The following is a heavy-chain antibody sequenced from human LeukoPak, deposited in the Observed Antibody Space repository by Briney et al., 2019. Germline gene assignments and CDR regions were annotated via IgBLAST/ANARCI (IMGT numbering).Heavy chain of an antibody. J-gene: IGHJ6*02. Sequence: GGSLRLSCAASGFTVSSNYMSWVRQAPGKGLEWVSIIYRDDRTFYADSVKDRFTISRDNAKNSLYLQMNSLRDEDAAVYYCARDDLYCSGGSCYSDYYYGMDVWGQGTTVTVSS. CDR2: IYRDDRT. V-gene: IGHV3-66*01. CDR1: GFTVSSNY. CDR3: ARDDLYCSGGSCYSDYYYGMDV. D-gene: IGHD2-15*01.